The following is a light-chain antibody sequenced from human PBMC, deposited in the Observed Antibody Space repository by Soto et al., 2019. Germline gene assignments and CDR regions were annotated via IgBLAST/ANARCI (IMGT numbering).Light chain of an antibody. V-gene: IGKV1-5*03. Sequence: DYQVTQSPSTLSASVGDRVTITCRASQNIYTWLAWYQQKPGIAPKLLIHKASTLESGVPSRFSGSGFGTEFTLTISGLQPEDSATYYCQQVSGYPLSFGGGTKVDI. J-gene: IGKJ4*01. CDR2: KAS. CDR1: QNIYTW. CDR3: QQVSGYPLS.